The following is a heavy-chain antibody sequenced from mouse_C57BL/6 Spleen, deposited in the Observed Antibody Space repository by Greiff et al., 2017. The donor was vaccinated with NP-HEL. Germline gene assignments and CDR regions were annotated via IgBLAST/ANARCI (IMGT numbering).Heavy chain of an antibody. CDR1: GYTFTSYW. J-gene: IGHJ2*01. CDR3: ARAGITTVVAPFDY. V-gene: IGHV1-69*01. Sequence: QVQLKESGAELVMPGASVKLSCKASGYTFTSYWMHWVKQRPGQGLEWIGEIDPSDSYTNYNQKFKGKSTLTVDKSSSTAYMQLSSLTSEDSAVYYCARAGITTVVAPFDYWGQGTTLTVSS. CDR2: IDPSDSYT. D-gene: IGHD1-1*01.